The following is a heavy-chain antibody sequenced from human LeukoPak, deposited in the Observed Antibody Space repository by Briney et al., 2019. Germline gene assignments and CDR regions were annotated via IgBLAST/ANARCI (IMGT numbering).Heavy chain of an antibody. J-gene: IGHJ4*02. Sequence: SETLSLTCTVSGGSTTGSNYNWGWIRQPPGMGLEWIGGIHSSGTAHYNPSLKSRVTISVDTSRNQFSLKLTSVTAADTAVYYCARQFDYWGQGTLVTVSS. CDR3: ARQFDY. CDR1: GGSTTGSNYN. V-gene: IGHV4-39*01. CDR2: IHSSGTA.